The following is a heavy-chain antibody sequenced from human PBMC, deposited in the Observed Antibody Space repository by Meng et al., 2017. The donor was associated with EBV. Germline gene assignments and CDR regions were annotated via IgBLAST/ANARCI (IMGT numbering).Heavy chain of an antibody. D-gene: IGHD6-6*01. J-gene: IGHJ4*02. CDR3: AHIIAARPFDY. Sequence: TLKCLCPLLFKPTQTPALTVPSFGFSSSTLGVGVGWIRQPPGKALEWLALIYWDDDKRYSPSLKSRLTITKDTSKNQVVLTMTNMDPVDAATYYCAHIIAARPFDYWGQGTLVTVSS. CDR2: IYWDDDK. CDR1: GFSSSTLGVG. V-gene: IGHV2-5*02.